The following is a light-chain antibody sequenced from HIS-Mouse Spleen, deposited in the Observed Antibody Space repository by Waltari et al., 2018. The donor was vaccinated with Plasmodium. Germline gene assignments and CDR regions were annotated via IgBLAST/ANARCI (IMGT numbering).Light chain of an antibody. J-gene: IGLJ2*01. CDR1: SSNIGSNT. Sequence: QSVLTQPPSASGPPGQRVTISCSGSSSNIGSNTVNWYQQLPGTAPKILIYSNNQRPSGVPYRFSGSKSGTSASLAISGLQSEDEADYYCAAWDDSLNGVVFGGGTKLTVL. CDR3: AAWDDSLNGVV. CDR2: SNN. V-gene: IGLV1-44*01.